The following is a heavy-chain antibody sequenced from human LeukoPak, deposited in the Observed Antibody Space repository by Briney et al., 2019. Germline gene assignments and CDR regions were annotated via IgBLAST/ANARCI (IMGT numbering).Heavy chain of an antibody. V-gene: IGHV3-7*01. J-gene: IGHJ3*02. CDR1: GFSFRSHW. Sequence: GGSLRLSCVGPGFSFRSHWVNWVRQSPGKGLEWVANIKPDGSDKYYVDSARGRFTVSRDNAKNSAFLQMNSLRAEDTAIYYCATISAQTFDIWGQGTLVSVSS. CDR2: IKPDGSDK. CDR3: ATISAQTFDI. D-gene: IGHD5-24*01.